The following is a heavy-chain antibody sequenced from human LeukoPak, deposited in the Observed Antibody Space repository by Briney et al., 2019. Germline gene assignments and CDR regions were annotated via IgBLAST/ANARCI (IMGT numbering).Heavy chain of an antibody. J-gene: IGHJ4*02. CDR3: AKDLSD. CDR1: GGSITSKH. V-gene: IGHV4-4*07. CDR2: IYNTGST. Sequence: PSETLSLTCTVSGGSITSKHWSWIRQPAGKGLEWIGRIYNTGSTNYNPTLESRVTMSVDTSKSQLFLKLTSVTAEDTAVYYCAKDLSDWGQGTLVTVSS.